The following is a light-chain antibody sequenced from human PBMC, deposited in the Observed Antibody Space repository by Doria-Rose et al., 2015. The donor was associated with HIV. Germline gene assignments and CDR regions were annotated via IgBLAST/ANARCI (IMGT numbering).Light chain of an antibody. CDR3: HQYGTSWT. CDR2: DGS. J-gene: IGKJ1*01. Sequence: EIVLTQSPGTLSLSPGERATLSCRASQSFSSTYLAWYQQKPGQAPSLIIYDGSTRATGIPDRFSASGSGTDFTLTINRLEPEDFAPYYCHQYGTSWTFGQGTKVEI. CDR1: QSFSSTY. V-gene: IGKV3-20*01.